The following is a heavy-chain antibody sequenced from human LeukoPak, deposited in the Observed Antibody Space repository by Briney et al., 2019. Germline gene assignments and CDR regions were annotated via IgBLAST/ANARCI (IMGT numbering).Heavy chain of an antibody. CDR2: IYSGGST. J-gene: IGHJ4*02. V-gene: IGHV3-53*01. Sequence: GGSLRLSCAASGFTVSSNYMSWVRQAPGKGLEWVSVIYSGGSTYYADSVKGRFTISRDNSKNTLYLQMNSPRAEDTAVYYCARVSSSGWDFDYWGQGTLVTVSS. CDR3: ARVSSSGWDFDY. CDR1: GFTVSSNY. D-gene: IGHD6-19*01.